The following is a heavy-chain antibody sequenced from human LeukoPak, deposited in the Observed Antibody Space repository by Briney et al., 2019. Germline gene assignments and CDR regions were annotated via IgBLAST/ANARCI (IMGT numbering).Heavy chain of an antibody. J-gene: IGHJ4*02. CDR3: ARDSDEGDFDY. CDR1: GFTFSHYN. Sequence: GGSLRLSCAASGFTFSHYNMHWVRQAPGKGLEWVSSISSSSYIYYADSVKGRFTISRDNAKNSLYLQMNSLRAEDTAVYYCARDSDEGDFDYWGQGTLVTVSS. D-gene: IGHD3-16*01. V-gene: IGHV3-69-1*01. CDR2: ISSSSYI.